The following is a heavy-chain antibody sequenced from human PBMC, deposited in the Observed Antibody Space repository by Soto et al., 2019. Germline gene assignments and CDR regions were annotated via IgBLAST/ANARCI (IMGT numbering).Heavy chain of an antibody. CDR2: INPKSGGT. V-gene: IGHV1-2*02. Sequence: GASVKVSCKASGYTFTVYYMHWVRQAPGQGLEWMGWINPKSGGTMYPQKFQGRVTMTWDTSISTAYMALTRLRSDDTAVYYCARDLAKGGGSAGFDYWGQGTLVNVS. CDR3: ARDLAKGGGSAGFDY. J-gene: IGHJ4*02. D-gene: IGHD1-26*01. CDR1: GYTFTVYY.